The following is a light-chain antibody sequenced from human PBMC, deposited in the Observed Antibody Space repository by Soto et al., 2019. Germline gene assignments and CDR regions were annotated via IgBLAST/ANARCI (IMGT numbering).Light chain of an antibody. CDR1: QSVSSSY. J-gene: IGKJ5*01. CDR3: QQRSYWPIT. V-gene: IGKV3D-20*02. Sequence: EIVLTQSPGTLSLSPGERATLSCRASQSVSSSYLAWYQQKPGQAPRLLIYGASTRATGIPGRFSGSGSGTDFTLTISSLEPEDFAVYYCQQRSYWPITFGQGTRLEIK. CDR2: GAS.